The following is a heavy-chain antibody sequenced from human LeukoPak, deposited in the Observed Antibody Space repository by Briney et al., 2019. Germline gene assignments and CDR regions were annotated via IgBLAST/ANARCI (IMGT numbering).Heavy chain of an antibody. CDR1: GGSFSGYY. CDR3: ARDIAVAFFDY. CDR2: INHSGST. Sequence: SETLSLTCAVYGGSFSGYYWSWIRQPPGKGLEWIEEINHSGSTNYNPSLKSRVTISVDTSKNQFSLKLSSVTAADTAVYYCARDIAVAFFDYWGQGTLVTVSS. J-gene: IGHJ4*02. D-gene: IGHD6-19*01. V-gene: IGHV4-34*01.